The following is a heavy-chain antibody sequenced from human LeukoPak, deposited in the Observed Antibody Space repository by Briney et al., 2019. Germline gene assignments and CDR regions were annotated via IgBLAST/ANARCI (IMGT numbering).Heavy chain of an antibody. D-gene: IGHD3-9*01. CDR2: INPNSGDT. CDR1: GYSFTGYY. J-gene: IGHJ3*02. Sequence: ASVKVSCKASGYSFTGYYMHWVRQAPGQGLEWMGWINPNSGDTKYAQKFQGRVTMTTDTSTSTVYMELRSLRSDDTAVYYCARDGKKLRYFDWLFGDAFDIWGQGTMVTVSS. V-gene: IGHV1-2*02. CDR3: ARDGKKLRYFDWLFGDAFDI.